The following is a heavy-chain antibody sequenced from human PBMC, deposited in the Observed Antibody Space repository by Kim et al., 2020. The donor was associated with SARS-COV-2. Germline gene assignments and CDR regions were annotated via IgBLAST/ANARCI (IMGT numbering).Heavy chain of an antibody. CDR2: IEYSGRT. D-gene: IGHD3-22*01. V-gene: IGHV4-34*01. CDR3: ARPLPRNGYYYDN. Sequence: SETLSLTCTDESFNYFWGWIRQPPGKGLEWIGEIEYSGRTNYNPSLKSRVTMSVDTSKKQFSLRLSSVTAADTAVYFCARPLPRNGYYYDNWGQETLVTVSS. J-gene: IGHJ4*02. CDR1: ESFNYF.